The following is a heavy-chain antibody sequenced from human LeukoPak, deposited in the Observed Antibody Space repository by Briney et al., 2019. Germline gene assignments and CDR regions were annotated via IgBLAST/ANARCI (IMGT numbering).Heavy chain of an antibody. Sequence: SETLSLTCAVYGGSFSGYYWSWIRQPPGKGLEWIGEINHSGSTNYNPSLKSRVTISVDTSKNQFSLKLSSVTAADTAVYYCATSYYGSPFDYWGQGTLVTVSS. CDR1: GGSFSGYY. J-gene: IGHJ4*02. CDR2: INHSGST. D-gene: IGHD1-26*01. V-gene: IGHV4-34*01. CDR3: ATSYYGSPFDY.